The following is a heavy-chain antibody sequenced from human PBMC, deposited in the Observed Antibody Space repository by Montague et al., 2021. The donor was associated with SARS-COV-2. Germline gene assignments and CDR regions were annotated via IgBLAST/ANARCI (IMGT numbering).Heavy chain of an antibody. J-gene: IGHJ4*02. CDR1: GGSISSPDYY. CDR2: NSYTGST. D-gene: IGHD2-8*01. CDR3: ARQLPSYCATNKCYPYYFDG. Sequence: SETLSLTCTVSGGSISSPDYYWGWIRPSPGKGLEWIGSNSYTGSTYYNPSLRSRVSFSMYTSKNHFSLSLSSVTVADTAVYFCARQLPSYCATNKCYPYYFDGWGQGAMVTVST. V-gene: IGHV4-39*01.